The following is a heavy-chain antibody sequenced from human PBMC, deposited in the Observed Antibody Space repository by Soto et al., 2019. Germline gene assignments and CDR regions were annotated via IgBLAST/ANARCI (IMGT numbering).Heavy chain of an antibody. V-gene: IGHV4-59*01. D-gene: IGHD1-26*01. CDR2: IYDSGST. J-gene: IGHJ4*02. CDR1: GGSISSFY. CDR3: ARGWLSVGARYYFDY. Sequence: TSETLSLTCTVSGGSISSFYWSWIRQPPGKGLEWIGYIYDSGSTNYNPSLKSRVTISVDTSKNQFSLKLTSVTAADTAVYYCARGWLSVGARYYFDYWGQGTLVTVSS.